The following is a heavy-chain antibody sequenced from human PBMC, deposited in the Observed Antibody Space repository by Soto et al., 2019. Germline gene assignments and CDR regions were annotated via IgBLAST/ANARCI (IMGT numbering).Heavy chain of an antibody. CDR1: GGSISKSNYF. CDR2: ILYTGTT. D-gene: IGHD2-21*01. Sequence: QLQLHESGPGLVKSSETLSLTCTVSGGSISKSNYFWGWIRQAPGKGLEWIASILYTGTTSYNSSLKSRVAISVDTSKNQVSLKLNSVTAADTAVYYCARLGWGNGDSDYWGQGTLVTVSS. CDR3: ARLGWGNGDSDY. J-gene: IGHJ4*02. V-gene: IGHV4-39*01.